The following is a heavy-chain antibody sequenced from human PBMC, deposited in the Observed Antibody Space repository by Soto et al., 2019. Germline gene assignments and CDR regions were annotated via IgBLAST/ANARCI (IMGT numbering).Heavy chain of an antibody. J-gene: IGHJ4*02. V-gene: IGHV3-23*01. CDR1: GFTFSSYA. CDR2: ISGSGGST. D-gene: IGHD6-19*01. Sequence: EVQLLESGGGLVQPGGSLRLSCAASGFTFSSYAMSWVRQAPGKGLEWVSAISGSGGSTYYADSVKGRFTISRDNSKNTLYLQMNSLRAEETGVYYCARRSSGWYFDYWGQGIMVTVSS. CDR3: ARRSSGWYFDY.